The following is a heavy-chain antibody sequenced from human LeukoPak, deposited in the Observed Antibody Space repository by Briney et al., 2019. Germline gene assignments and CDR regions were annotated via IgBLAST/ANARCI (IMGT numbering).Heavy chain of an antibody. V-gene: IGHV4-4*07. J-gene: IGHJ6*03. CDR3: AREGDYGDYSKSFYYMDV. CDR1: GGYIGSYY. CDR2: IHTTENT. D-gene: IGHD4-17*01. Sequence: SETLSLTCTVSGGYIGSYYWSWIRQPAGKGLEWIGRIHTTENTDYNPSLKSRVTMSVDMSTSQVSLTLTSVTAADTAVYYCAREGDYGDYSKSFYYMDVWGKGTTVTVPS.